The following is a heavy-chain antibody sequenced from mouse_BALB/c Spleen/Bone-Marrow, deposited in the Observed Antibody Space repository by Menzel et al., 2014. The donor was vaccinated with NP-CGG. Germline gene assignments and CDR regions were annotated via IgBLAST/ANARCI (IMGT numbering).Heavy chain of an antibody. Sequence: EVKLVESGGGLVQPGGSRKLSCAASGFTFSSFGMHWVRQAPEKGLEWVACISSGSSIIYYADTVEGRITISRDNPKNTLFLQMTSLGSEDTAMYYCARSQFYGNYFDFWGQGTTLTVSS. CDR1: GFTFSSFG. D-gene: IGHD1-1*02. CDR3: ARSQFYGNYFDF. J-gene: IGHJ2*01. CDR2: ISSGSSII. V-gene: IGHV5-17*02.